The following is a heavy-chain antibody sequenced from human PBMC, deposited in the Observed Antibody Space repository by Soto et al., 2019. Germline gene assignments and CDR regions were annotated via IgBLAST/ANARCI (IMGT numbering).Heavy chain of an antibody. Sequence: GASVKVSCKASGYTFTSYYMHWVRQAPGQGLEWMGIINPSGGSTSYAQKFQGRVTMTRDTSTSTVCMELSSLRSEDTAVYYCARDLCGGSCYSDYYYGMDVWGQGTTVTVSS. CDR2: INPSGGST. V-gene: IGHV1-46*01. CDR3: ARDLCGGSCYSDYYYGMDV. D-gene: IGHD2-15*01. J-gene: IGHJ6*02. CDR1: GYTFTSYY.